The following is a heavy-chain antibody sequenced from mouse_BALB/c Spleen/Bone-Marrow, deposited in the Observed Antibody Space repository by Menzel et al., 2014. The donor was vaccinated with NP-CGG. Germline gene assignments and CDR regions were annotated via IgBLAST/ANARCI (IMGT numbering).Heavy chain of an antibody. Sequence: VKLMESGAELVKPGASVKMSCKAFGYTFTTYPIEWMKQNHGKSLEWIGNFHPYNDDTKYNEKFKGKAKLTVEKSSSTCFLEVSRLTSDDSGVYYCTRGGGFAYWGQGTLVTVSA. J-gene: IGHJ3*01. CDR3: TRGGGFAY. CDR2: FHPYNDDT. CDR1: GYTFTTYP. V-gene: IGHV1-47*01.